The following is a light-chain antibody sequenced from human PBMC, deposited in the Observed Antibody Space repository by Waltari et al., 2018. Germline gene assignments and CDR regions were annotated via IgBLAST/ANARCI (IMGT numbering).Light chain of an antibody. CDR2: ETS. CDR3: QQYNDYATWA. J-gene: IGKJ1*01. Sequence: DIRMTPSPSTLSPSVGCSITLPCRTSRSVSNWVAWYQQKSGNAPKLLIYETSSLRSGVPSRFSGSGSGTEFTLTITSLQPDDFATYYCQQYNDYATWAFGQGTKVEVK. V-gene: IGKV1-5*01. CDR1: RSVSNW.